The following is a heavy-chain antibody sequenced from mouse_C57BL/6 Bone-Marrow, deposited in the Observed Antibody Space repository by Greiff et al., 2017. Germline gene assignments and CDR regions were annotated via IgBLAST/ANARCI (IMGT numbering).Heavy chain of an antibody. Sequence: EVMLVESGGGLVKPGGSLKLSCAASGFTFSSYAMSWVRQTPEKRLEWVATISDGGSYTYYPDNVKGRFTISRDNAKNNLYLQMSHLKSEDTAMYYCARDPITTVVKGFAYWGQGTLVTVS. CDR1: GFTFSSYA. CDR2: ISDGGSYT. J-gene: IGHJ3*01. D-gene: IGHD1-1*01. V-gene: IGHV5-4*01. CDR3: ARDPITTVVKGFAY.